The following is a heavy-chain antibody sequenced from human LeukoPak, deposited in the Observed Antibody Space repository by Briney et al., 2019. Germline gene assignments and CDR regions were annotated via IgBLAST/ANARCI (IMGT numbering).Heavy chain of an antibody. D-gene: IGHD3-16*02. CDR2: IIPIFGTA. Sequence: SVRVSCKASGGTFSTYAISWVRQAPGQGLEWMAGIIPIFGTANYAQKFQGRVTITADESTSPAYMELSSLRSGDTAVVYCEREEGYYDSVWGSYRHPYYFDYWGQGTMVTVSS. J-gene: IGHJ4*02. CDR3: EREEGYYDSVWGSYRHPYYFDY. V-gene: IGHV1-69*13. CDR1: GGTFSTYA.